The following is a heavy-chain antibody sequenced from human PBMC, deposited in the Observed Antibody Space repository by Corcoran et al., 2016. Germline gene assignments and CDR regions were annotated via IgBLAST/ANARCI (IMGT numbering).Heavy chain of an antibody. D-gene: IGHD3-10*01. Sequence: QVQLQQSGPGLVKPSQTLSLTCAISGDSVSSNSAAWNWLRQSPSRGLDWLGRTDYRSKWYNDYAVSVKSRITSNPDTSKNKLSLQLNSVTPEDTAVYYCAGVGYSFGGWFDPWGQGTLVTVSS. CDR3: AGVGYSFGGWFDP. V-gene: IGHV6-1*01. J-gene: IGHJ5*02. CDR2: TDYRSKWYN. CDR1: GDSVSSNSAA.